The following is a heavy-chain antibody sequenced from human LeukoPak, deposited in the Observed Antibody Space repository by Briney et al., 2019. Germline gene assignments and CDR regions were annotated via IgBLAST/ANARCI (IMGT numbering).Heavy chain of an antibody. V-gene: IGHV3-66*01. CDR2: IYSGGRT. CDR1: GFTVSSNY. Sequence: GGSERLSCAASGFTVSSNYMSWIRQAPGKGLEWVSVIYSGGRTYYADSVKGRFTISRDNSKNTLYLQMDSLRAEDTAVYYCARVEGSGSYYYSFNYWGQGTLVTVSS. CDR3: ARVEGSGSYYYSFNY. J-gene: IGHJ4*02. D-gene: IGHD3-10*01.